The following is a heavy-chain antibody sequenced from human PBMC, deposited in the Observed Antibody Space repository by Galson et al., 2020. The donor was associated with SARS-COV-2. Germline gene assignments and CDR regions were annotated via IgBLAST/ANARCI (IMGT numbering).Heavy chain of an antibody. V-gene: IGHV3-30*04. Sequence: GGSLRLSCAASGFTFSSYAMHWVRQAPGKGLEWVAVISYDGSNKYYADSVKGRFTISRDNSKNTLYLQMNSLRAEDTAVYYCARVEGAVAGPFDYWGQGTLVTVSS. CDR2: ISYDGSNK. J-gene: IGHJ4*02. CDR3: ARVEGAVAGPFDY. CDR1: GFTFSSYA. D-gene: IGHD6-19*01.